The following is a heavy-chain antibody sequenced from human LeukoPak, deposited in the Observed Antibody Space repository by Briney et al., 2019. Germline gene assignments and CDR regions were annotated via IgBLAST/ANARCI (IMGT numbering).Heavy chain of an antibody. D-gene: IGHD1-1*01. CDR3: ARNVLDAFDI. CDR2: IYYSGST. CDR1: GGSISSSSYY. Sequence: SETLSLTCTVSGGSISSSSYYWGWIRQPPGKGLEWIGSIYYSGSTYYNPSLKSRVTISVDTCKNQFSLKLSSVTAADTAVYYCARNVLDAFDIWGQGTMVTVSS. J-gene: IGHJ3*02. V-gene: IGHV4-39*07.